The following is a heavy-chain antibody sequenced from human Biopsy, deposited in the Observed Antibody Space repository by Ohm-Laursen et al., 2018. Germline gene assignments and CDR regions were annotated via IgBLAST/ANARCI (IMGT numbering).Heavy chain of an antibody. J-gene: IGHJ2*01. CDR3: ARDRGYYSDRTVPGYFDL. CDR1: GDSISSYY. CDR2: VYYTRST. Sequence: SDTLSLTCTVSGDSISSYYWSWIRQPPGKGLEWIGYVYYTRSTDYNPSLQSRVTISVDTSKNHFSLRLRSVTPADTAIYYCARDRGYYSDRTVPGYFDLWGRGTLVTASS. D-gene: IGHD3-22*01. V-gene: IGHV4-59*01.